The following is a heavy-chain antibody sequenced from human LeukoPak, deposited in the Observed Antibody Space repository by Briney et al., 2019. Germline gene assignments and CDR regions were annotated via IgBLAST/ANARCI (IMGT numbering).Heavy chain of an antibody. V-gene: IGHV3-48*04. CDR1: GFTFSSYS. Sequence: GGSLRLSCAASGFTFSSYSMNWVRQAPGKGLEWVSGIIPSGHTTYYADSVRGRFTISRDNAKNSLYLQMNSLRAEDTAVYYCARGHYYDSSGYPDYWGQGTLVTVSS. CDR2: IIPSGHTT. J-gene: IGHJ4*02. D-gene: IGHD3-22*01. CDR3: ARGHYYDSSGYPDY.